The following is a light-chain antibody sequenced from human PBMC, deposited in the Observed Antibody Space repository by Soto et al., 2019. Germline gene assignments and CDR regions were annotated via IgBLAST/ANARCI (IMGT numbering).Light chain of an antibody. CDR2: EVS. V-gene: IGLV2-14*01. CDR3: GSFTTSRIWV. J-gene: IGLJ3*02. Sequence: QSVLTQPASVSGSPGQSVTISCTGISDGLHGYTYVSWYQHHPDKAPNLIIYEVSNRPSGVSNRFSGSKSGNTASLTISGLQVEDEAEYFCGSFTTSRIWVFGGGTKLTVL. CDR1: SDGLHGYTY.